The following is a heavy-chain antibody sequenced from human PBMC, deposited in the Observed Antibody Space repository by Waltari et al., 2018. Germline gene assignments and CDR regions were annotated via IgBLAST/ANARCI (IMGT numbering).Heavy chain of an antibody. Sequence: QVQLQESGPGLVKPSETLSLTCAVSGSSISSGYYWGWIRQPPGKGLEWIGSIYHSGSTYYNPSLKSRVTISVDTSKNQFSLKLSSVTAADTAVYYCARVKDWGYRPLLNDYWGQGTLVTVSS. CDR3: ARVKDWGYRPLLNDY. CDR2: IYHSGST. D-gene: IGHD3-16*02. CDR1: GSSISSGYY. J-gene: IGHJ4*02. V-gene: IGHV4-38-2*01.